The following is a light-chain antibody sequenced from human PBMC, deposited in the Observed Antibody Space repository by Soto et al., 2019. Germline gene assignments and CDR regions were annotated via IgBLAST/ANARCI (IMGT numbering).Light chain of an antibody. J-gene: IGKJ1*01. CDR3: KKDQSLNWK. CDR2: ATS. Sequence: IHITQSPSSVSAYVGDRVTITCLSSQGISGWLAWYQHKSGKAPKLLIYATSTLHSGVPTRFSGRGSRKDLPTTIRGLHPPDAEPYYCKKDQSLNWKSGQGNKVAIK. CDR1: QGISGW. V-gene: IGKV1-12*01.